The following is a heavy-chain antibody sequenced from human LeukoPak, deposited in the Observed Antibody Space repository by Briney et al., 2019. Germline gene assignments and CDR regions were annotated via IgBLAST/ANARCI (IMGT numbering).Heavy chain of an antibody. D-gene: IGHD5-12*01. J-gene: IGHJ4*02. V-gene: IGHV3-30-3*01. Sequence: PGGSLRLSCAASGFTFSSYAMHWVRQAPGKGREWVAVISYDGSDKYYADSVKGRFTISRDNSKNTLYLQMNSLRAEDTAVYFCARDGKSLRGYSGYDYPSSDYWGQGTLVTVSS. CDR1: GFTFSSYA. CDR2: ISYDGSDK. CDR3: ARDGKSLRGYSGYDYPSSDY.